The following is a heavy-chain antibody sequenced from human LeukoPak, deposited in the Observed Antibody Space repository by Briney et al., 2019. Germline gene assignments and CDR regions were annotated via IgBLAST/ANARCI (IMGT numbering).Heavy chain of an antibody. CDR1: GFTFSSYA. D-gene: IGHD4-17*01. Sequence: GGSLRLSCAASGFTFSSYAMSWVRQAPGKGLEWVSGISGSGGSTYYADSVKGRFTVSRDNSKNTLYLRINSLRAEDTAVYYCVRDMTTATTCYLQHWGQGTLVTVSS. J-gene: IGHJ1*01. CDR3: VRDMTTATTCYLQH. CDR2: ISGSGGST. V-gene: IGHV3-23*01.